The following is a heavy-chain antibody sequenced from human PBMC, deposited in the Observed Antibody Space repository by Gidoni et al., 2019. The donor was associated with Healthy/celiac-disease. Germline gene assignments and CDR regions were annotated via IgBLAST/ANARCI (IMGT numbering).Heavy chain of an antibody. V-gene: IGHV3-9*01. J-gene: IGHJ4*02. Sequence: EVQLVESGGGLVQPGRSLRLSCAASGFTFDDYAMHWVRQAPGKGLEWVSGISWNSGSIGYADSVKGRFTISRDNAKNSLYLQMNSLRAEDTALYYCAKDTEMATIGTIFDYWGQGTLVTVSS. CDR2: ISWNSGSI. CDR3: AKDTEMATIGTIFDY. CDR1: GFTFDDYA. D-gene: IGHD1-1*01.